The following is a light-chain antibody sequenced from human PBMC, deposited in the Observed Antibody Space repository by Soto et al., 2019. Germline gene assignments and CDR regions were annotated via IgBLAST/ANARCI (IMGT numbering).Light chain of an antibody. CDR1: QFLSSY. Sequence: EVVLTQSPATLSLAPGERATLSCRASQFLSSYLAWYQQKPGQPPRLLIYGASTRATGIPARFSGSGSGTEFTLTISSLQSEDFAVYYCQQYHNWPPITFGQGTRLEIK. V-gene: IGKV3-15*01. J-gene: IGKJ5*01. CDR3: QQYHNWPPIT. CDR2: GAS.